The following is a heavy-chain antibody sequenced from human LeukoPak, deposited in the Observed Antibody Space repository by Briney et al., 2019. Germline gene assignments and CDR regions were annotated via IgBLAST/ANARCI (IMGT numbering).Heavy chain of an antibody. Sequence: ASVKVSCKASGYTFTGHYIHWVRQAPGQGLEWMGWINPNSGGTNYAQKFQGRVTITRDTSISTAYMELISLRSDDTAVYYCARASITVVRGVIDFFDYWGQGTLVTVSS. CDR3: ARASITVVRGVIDFFDY. CDR2: INPNSGGT. J-gene: IGHJ4*02. V-gene: IGHV1-2*02. CDR1: GYTFTGHY. D-gene: IGHD3-10*01.